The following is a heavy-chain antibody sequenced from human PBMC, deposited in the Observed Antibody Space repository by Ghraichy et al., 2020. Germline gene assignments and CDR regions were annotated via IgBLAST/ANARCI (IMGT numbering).Heavy chain of an antibody. Sequence: GGSLRLSCAASGFTFSSNSMNWVRQAPGKGLEWVSYISSSGTIIYYADSVKGRFTISRDNAKNSLYLEMNSLGDEDTAVYYCARAAGNGGSYYYFYMDVWGKGTTVTVSS. CDR3: ARAAGNGGSYYYFYMDV. V-gene: IGHV3-48*02. D-gene: IGHD1-26*01. J-gene: IGHJ6*03. CDR1: GFTFSSNS. CDR2: ISSSGTII.